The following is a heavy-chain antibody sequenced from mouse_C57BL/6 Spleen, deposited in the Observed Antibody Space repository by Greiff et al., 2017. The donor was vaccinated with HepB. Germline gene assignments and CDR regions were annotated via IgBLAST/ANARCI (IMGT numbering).Heavy chain of an antibody. CDR1: GYTFTSYW. CDR2: IDPNSGGT. J-gene: IGHJ4*01. CDR3: ARPNWDGYYAMDY. D-gene: IGHD4-1*01. V-gene: IGHV1-72*01. Sequence: QVQLQQPGAELVKPGASVKLSCKASGYTFTSYWMHWVKQRPGRGLEWIGRIDPNSGGTKYNEKFKSKATLTVDKPSSTAYMQLSSLTSEDSAVYDCARPNWDGYYAMDYWGQGTSVTVSS.